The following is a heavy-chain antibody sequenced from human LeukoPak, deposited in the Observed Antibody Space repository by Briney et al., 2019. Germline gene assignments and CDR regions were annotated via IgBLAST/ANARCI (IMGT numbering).Heavy chain of an antibody. CDR2: ISAYNGNT. CDR3: ARAPSSGYSLWSDY. Sequence: AAVKVSCKASGYTFTSYGISRVRQAPGQGLEWLGWISAYNGNTNYAQWLQGRVTMTTDTSTSTAYMELRSLKSDDTAVYYCARAPSSGYSLWSDYWGQGTLVTVPS. J-gene: IGHJ4*02. D-gene: IGHD3-22*01. CDR1: GYTFTSYG. V-gene: IGHV1-18*01.